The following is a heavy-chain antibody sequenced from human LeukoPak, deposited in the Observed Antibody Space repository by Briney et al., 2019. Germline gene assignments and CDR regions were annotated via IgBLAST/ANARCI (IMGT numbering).Heavy chain of an antibody. CDR2: IKSDGST. D-gene: IGHD4-11*01. V-gene: IGHV3-74*01. CDR1: GFTFSSYW. Sequence: GGSLRLSCAASGFTFSSYWMHWVRQAPGKGLVWVSRIKSDGSTNYADSVKGRFTISRDNAKNTVSLQMNGLRAEDTAVYYCARLSVTNNFDYWGQGTLVTVSS. J-gene: IGHJ4*02. CDR3: ARLSVTNNFDY.